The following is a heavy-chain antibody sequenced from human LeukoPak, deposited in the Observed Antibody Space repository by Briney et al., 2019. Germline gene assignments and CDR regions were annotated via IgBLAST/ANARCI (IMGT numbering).Heavy chain of an antibody. CDR1: GFPFSNYG. Sequence: GGSLRLSCAGSGFPFSNYGIHWVRQAPGKGLEWVAFIRYGENNEYYADSVKGRFTISRDNSKNSLYLQMNGLRPEDTAIYYCAKSRAPTADPDAFHFWGQGTMVTVSS. CDR2: IRYGENNE. J-gene: IGHJ3*01. V-gene: IGHV3-30*02. CDR3: AKSRAPTADPDAFHF.